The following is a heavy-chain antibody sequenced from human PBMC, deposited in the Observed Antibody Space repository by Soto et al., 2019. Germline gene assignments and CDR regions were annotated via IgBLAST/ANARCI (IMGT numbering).Heavy chain of an antibody. CDR2: MHLGDSDT. Sequence: PGESLKISCKGSGYSFTSYWIGWVHQMPGKGLEWLGIMHLGDSDTRYSPSFQGQVTISADTAINTAYLQWSSLKASDTAMYYCARLGYFGSGNYYYNYGMDVWGQGTTVTVSS. CDR1: GYSFTSYW. V-gene: IGHV5-51*07. CDR3: ARLGYFGSGNYYYNYGMDV. D-gene: IGHD3-10*01. J-gene: IGHJ6*02.